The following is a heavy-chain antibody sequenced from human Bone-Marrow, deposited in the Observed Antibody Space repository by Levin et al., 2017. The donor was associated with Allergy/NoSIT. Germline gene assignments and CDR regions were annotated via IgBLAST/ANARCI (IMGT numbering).Heavy chain of an antibody. V-gene: IGHV3-48*01. J-gene: IGHJ4*02. Sequence: GESLKISCAASGFTFSRYSMNWVRQAPGKGPEWVSLISSSGSAIYYADSVKGRFTISRDNAKNSVYLQMKSLRAEDTAVYYCARDGVYYDSSARYNGGPDYWGQGTLVTVSS. CDR2: ISSSGSAI. D-gene: IGHD3-22*01. CDR1: GFTFSRYS. CDR3: ARDGVYYDSSARYNGGPDY.